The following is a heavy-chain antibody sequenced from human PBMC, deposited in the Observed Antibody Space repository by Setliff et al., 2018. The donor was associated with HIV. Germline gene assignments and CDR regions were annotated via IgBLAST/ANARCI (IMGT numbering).Heavy chain of an antibody. D-gene: IGHD3-10*01. V-gene: IGHV3-21*06. Sequence: GGSLRLSCAASGFTFSSYSMNWVRQTPEKGLEWLSSISSVSTYLYYADSVKGRFTISSDNAKNTLYLEMNSLGLDDTAVYYCARAEEGALWFGRYYHHMDVWGKGTTVTVSS. CDR2: ISSVSTYL. CDR1: GFTFSSYS. CDR3: ARAEEGALWFGRYYHHMDV. J-gene: IGHJ6*03.